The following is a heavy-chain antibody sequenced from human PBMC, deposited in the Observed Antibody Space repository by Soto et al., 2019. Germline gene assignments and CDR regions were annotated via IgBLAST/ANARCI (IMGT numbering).Heavy chain of an antibody. V-gene: IGHV1-3*01. J-gene: IGHJ5*02. CDR2: INAGNGNA. CDR1: GYTFTSYA. D-gene: IGHD2-21*02. Sequence: QVQLVQSGAEVKKPGASVKVSYKASGYTFTSYAIHWVRQAPGQGLEWMGWINAGNGNAKYPQKFQGRVTITRDTSASTAYMELTSLRSEDTAVYYCARLETGRVVTRPNWLDPWGQGTLVTVSS. CDR3: ARLETGRVVTRPNWLDP.